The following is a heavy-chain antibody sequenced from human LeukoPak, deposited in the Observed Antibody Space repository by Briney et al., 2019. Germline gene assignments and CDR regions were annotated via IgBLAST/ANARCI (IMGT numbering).Heavy chain of an antibody. Sequence: GGSLRLSCAASGFTFSSYSMNWVRQAPGKGLGWVSAISGSGGSTYYADSVKGRFTISRDNSKNTLYLQMNSLRAEDTAVYYCAKDLLSLEDYSRWGQGTLVTVSS. V-gene: IGHV3-23*01. D-gene: IGHD3-3*01. CDR2: ISGSGGST. J-gene: IGHJ4*02. CDR1: GFTFSSYS. CDR3: AKDLLSLEDYSR.